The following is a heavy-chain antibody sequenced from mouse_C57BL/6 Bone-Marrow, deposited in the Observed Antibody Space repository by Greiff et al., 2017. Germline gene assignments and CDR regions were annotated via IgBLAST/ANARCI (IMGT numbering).Heavy chain of an antibody. D-gene: IGHD2-2*01. J-gene: IGHJ1*03. CDR2: IYPRSGNT. CDR1: GYTFTSYG. V-gene: IGHV1-81*01. CDR3: ARWLRRRYFDV. Sequence: VQLQQSRAELARPGASVKLSCKASGYTFTSYGISWVKQRTGQGLEWIGEIYPRSGNTYYNEKFKGKATLTADKSSSTAYMELRSLTSEDSAVYFCARWLRRRYFDVWGTGTTVTVSS.